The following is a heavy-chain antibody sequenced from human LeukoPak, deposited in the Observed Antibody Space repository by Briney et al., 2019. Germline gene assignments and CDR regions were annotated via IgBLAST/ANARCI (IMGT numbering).Heavy chain of an antibody. J-gene: IGHJ4*02. CDR1: CGSISSYY. CDR3: ARENVVLYYFDY. V-gene: IGHV4-59*01. Sequence: SETLSLTCTVSCGSISSYYWSWIRQPPGKGLEWIGYIYYSGSTNYNPSLKSRVTISVDTSKNQFSLKLSSVTAADTAVYYCARENVVLYYFDYWGQGTLVTVSS. D-gene: IGHD2-21*01. CDR2: IYYSGST.